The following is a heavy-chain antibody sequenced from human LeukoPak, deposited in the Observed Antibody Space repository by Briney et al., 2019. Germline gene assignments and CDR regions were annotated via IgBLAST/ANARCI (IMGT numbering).Heavy chain of an antibody. CDR3: AKDYGSGSYLDY. CDR2: NSGRGGCT. V-gene: IGHV3-23*01. Sequence: GGSLRLSCAASGFTFSSYAMSWVRQAPRKGLEWVSANSGRGGCTYYADSVKGRFTISRDNSKNTLYLQMNSLRAEDTAVYYCAKDYGSGSYLDYWGQGTLVTVSS. J-gene: IGHJ4*02. D-gene: IGHD3-10*01. CDR1: GFTFSSYA.